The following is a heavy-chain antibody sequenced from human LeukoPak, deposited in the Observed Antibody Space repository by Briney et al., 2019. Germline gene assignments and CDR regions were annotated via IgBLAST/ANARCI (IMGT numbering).Heavy chain of an antibody. CDR2: INHSGST. Sequence: KPSETLSLTCAVYGGSFSNYYWSWIRQPPGKGLEWIGEINHSGSTNYNPSLKSRVTTSVDTSKNQFSLNLRSVTAADTAVYYCAGGLRGGGSYAMDVWGQGTTVTVYS. CDR3: AGGLRGGGSYAMDV. D-gene: IGHD2-15*01. V-gene: IGHV4-34*01. J-gene: IGHJ6*01. CDR1: GGSFSNYY.